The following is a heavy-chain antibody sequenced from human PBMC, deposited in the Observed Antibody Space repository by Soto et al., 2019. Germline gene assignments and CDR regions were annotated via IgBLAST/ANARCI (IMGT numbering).Heavy chain of an antibody. CDR1: GDTFTGNY. V-gene: IGHV1-2*02. CDR3: ARDRAKGGCSADFDY. D-gene: IGHD2-15*01. J-gene: IGHJ4*02. Sequence: RASVKVSCKASGDTFTGNYIHWVRQAPGQGFEWMGWINPNSGGTKYPQKFQGGVTKTRDTSLNTVYMTLTRLTSDDTAVYYCARDRAKGGCSADFDYWGQGTLVTVSS. CDR2: INPNSGGT.